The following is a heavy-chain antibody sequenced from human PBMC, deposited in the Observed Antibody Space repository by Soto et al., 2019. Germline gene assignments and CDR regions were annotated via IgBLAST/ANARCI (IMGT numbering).Heavy chain of an antibody. V-gene: IGHV1-18*01. J-gene: IGHJ5*02. Sequence: HLVQSGPEVKQPGASVTVSCKTSGDTFTNFGLSWVRQAPGHGLEWMGWIATYNSNKNYAQKSQGRLTLTTDTSTSTAYMELKSLGYDDTAVYYCARVLRGVVNWFDPWGQGTLVTVSS. CDR3: ARVLRGVVNWFDP. CDR1: GDTFTNFG. CDR2: IATYNSNK. D-gene: IGHD3-10*01.